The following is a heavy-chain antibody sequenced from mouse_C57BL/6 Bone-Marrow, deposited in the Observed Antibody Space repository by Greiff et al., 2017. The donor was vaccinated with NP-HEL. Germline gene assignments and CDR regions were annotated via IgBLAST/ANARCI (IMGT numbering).Heavy chain of an antibody. J-gene: IGHJ4*01. D-gene: IGHD2-4*01. V-gene: IGHV5-12*01. Sequence: EVKVVESGGGLVQPGGSLKLSCAASGFTFSDYYMYWVRQTPEKRLEWVAYISNGGGSTYYPDTVKGRFTISRDNAKNTLYLQMSRLKSEDTAMYYCARHGHYDYEEDAMDYWGQGTSVTVSS. CDR2: ISNGGGST. CDR1: GFTFSDYY. CDR3: ARHGHYDYEEDAMDY.